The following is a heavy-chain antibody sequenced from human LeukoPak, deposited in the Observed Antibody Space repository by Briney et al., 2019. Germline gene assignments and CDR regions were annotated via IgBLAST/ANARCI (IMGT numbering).Heavy chain of an antibody. Sequence: SVKVSCKASGGTFSSYAISWVRQAPGQGLEWMGGIIPIFGTANYAQKFQGRVTITADESTSTAYMELSSLRSEDTAVYYCARSQLGGIAGHLYYFDYWGQGTLVTVSS. CDR2: IIPIFGTA. J-gene: IGHJ4*02. CDR1: GGTFSSYA. V-gene: IGHV1-69*13. CDR3: ARSQLGGIAGHLYYFDY. D-gene: IGHD1-14*01.